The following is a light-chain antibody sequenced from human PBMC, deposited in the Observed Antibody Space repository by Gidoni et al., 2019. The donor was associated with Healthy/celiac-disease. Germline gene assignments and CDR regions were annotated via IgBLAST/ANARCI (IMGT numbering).Light chain of an antibody. CDR1: QDISNY. J-gene: IGKJ3*01. CDR2: DAS. CDR3: QQYDNLPPALT. V-gene: IGKV1-33*01. Sequence: QSPSSLSASVGDRVTITCQASQDISNYLNWYQQKPGKAPKLMIYDASNLETGVPSRFSGSGSGTDFTFTISSLQPEDMATYYCQQYDNLPPALTFGPGTKVDIK.